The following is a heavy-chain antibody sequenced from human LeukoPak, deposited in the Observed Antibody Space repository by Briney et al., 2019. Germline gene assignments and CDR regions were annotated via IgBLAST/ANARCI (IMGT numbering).Heavy chain of an antibody. CDR2: IYYSGST. V-gene: IGHV4-59*01. J-gene: IGHJ6*02. Sequence: PSETLSLTCTVSGGSISSYYWSWIRQPPGKGLEWIGYIYYSGSTNYNPSLKNRVTISVDTSKNQFSLKLSSVTAADTAVYYCATYGMDVWGQGTTVTVSS. CDR3: ATYGMDV. CDR1: GGSISSYY.